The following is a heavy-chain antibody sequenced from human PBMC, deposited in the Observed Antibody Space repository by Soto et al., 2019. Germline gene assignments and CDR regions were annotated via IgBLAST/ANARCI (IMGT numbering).Heavy chain of an antibody. Sequence: EVQLLDSGGGLVQPGGALRLSCSASGFIFSSCAMNWVRQAPGKGLEWVSAISGSGGSIYYADSVKGRFTISRDNSKTTLDLEMESLRAEDTAVYYCAKGGGDSLRYGMDVWGQGTTVTVSS. CDR2: ISGSGGSI. CDR1: GFIFSSCA. CDR3: AKGGGDSLRYGMDV. J-gene: IGHJ6*02. V-gene: IGHV3-23*01. D-gene: IGHD2-21*02.